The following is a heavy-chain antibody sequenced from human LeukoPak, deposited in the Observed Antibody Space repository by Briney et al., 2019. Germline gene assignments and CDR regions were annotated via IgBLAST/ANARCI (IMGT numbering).Heavy chain of an antibody. CDR2: IIPILGIA. D-gene: IGHD6-13*01. Sequence: SVKVSCKASGGTFSSYAISWVRQAPGQGLEWMGRIIPILGIANYAQKFQGRVTITADKSTSTAYMELSSLRSEDTAVYYCARVRGLSDGDAAAGNGLDPWGQGTLVTVSS. CDR3: ARVRGLSDGDAAAGNGLDP. V-gene: IGHV1-69*04. J-gene: IGHJ5*02. CDR1: GGTFSSYA.